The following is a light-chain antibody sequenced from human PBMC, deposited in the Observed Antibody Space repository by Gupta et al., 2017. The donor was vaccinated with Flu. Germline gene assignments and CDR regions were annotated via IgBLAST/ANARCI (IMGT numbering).Light chain of an antibody. CDR1: QSVNSY. CDR3: KQGQNGPMT. CDR2: DAS. V-gene: IGKV3-11*01. Sequence: PLPLSLSPGARATLPCRASQSVNSYLAWYQQKPGQAPRLLIYDASNRATGVPARFSGSGSGTDFTLTISSLEPEDVAVYYCKQGQNGPMTFGQGTRLEIK. J-gene: IGKJ5*01.